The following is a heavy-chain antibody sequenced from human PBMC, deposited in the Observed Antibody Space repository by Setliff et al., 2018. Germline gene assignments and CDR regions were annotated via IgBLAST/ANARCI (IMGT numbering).Heavy chain of an antibody. J-gene: IGHJ6*02. CDR2: VYYNGNT. CDR3: ARDRTAYNYGMDV. CDR1: GGSLTQRY. Sequence: SETLSLTCTLSGGSLTQRYWSWVRQPPGKGLEWIGYVYYNGNTNYSPPLKSRVTISADTSKNQVSLKLTSATAADTAVYYCARDRTAYNYGMDVWGQGTTVTVSS. D-gene: IGHD5-18*01. V-gene: IGHV4-59*11.